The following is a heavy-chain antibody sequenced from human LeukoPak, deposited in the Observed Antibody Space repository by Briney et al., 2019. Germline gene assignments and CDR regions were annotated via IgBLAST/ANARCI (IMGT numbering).Heavy chain of an antibody. Sequence: GESLKISCKGSGYSFTSYWIGWVRPMPGKGLEWMGIIYPGDSDTRYSPSFQGQVTISADKSISTAYLQWSSLKASDTAMYYCARCPKRRITIFGVVTEFDPWGQGTLVTVSS. CDR1: GYSFTSYW. CDR2: IYPGDSDT. J-gene: IGHJ5*02. CDR3: ARCPKRRITIFGVVTEFDP. D-gene: IGHD3-3*01. V-gene: IGHV5-51*01.